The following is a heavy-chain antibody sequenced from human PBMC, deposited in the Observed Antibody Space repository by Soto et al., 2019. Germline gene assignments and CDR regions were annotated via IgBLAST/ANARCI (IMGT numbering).Heavy chain of an antibody. CDR3: ARDAYSSGWPINWFDP. V-gene: IGHV1-18*01. CDR1: GYTFTSYG. Sequence: VASVKVSCKASGYTFTSYGISWVRQAPGQGLEWMGWISAYNGNTNYAQKLQGRVTMTTDTSTSTAYMELRSLRSDDTAVYYCARDAYSSGWPINWFDPWGQGTLVPVSS. D-gene: IGHD6-19*01. CDR2: ISAYNGNT. J-gene: IGHJ5*02.